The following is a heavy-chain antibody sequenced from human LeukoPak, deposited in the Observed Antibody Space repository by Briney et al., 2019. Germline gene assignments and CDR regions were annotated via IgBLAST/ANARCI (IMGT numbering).Heavy chain of an antibody. Sequence: TGGSLRLSCAAYGFTLDYYAMTWVRQAPGRVLEWVSSISCGGGITNYAGSVKGRFTISRDNSKYTLFLQMNSLRAEDTAVYYCAKYGVDCSSTSCYPLYYLDVWGKGTTVTVSS. D-gene: IGHD2-2*01. V-gene: IGHV3-23*01. CDR1: GFTLDYYA. CDR2: ISCGGGIT. J-gene: IGHJ6*03. CDR3: AKYGVDCSSTSCYPLYYLDV.